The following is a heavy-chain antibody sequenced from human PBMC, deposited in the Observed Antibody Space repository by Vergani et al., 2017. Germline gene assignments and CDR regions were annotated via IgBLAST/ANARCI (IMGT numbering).Heavy chain of an antibody. J-gene: IGHJ4*02. V-gene: IGHV1-69*04. CDR3: ARDYYYDSSGYTNY. D-gene: IGHD3-22*01. Sequence: VKRGKSGAEVKKPGSSVKVSCKASGGTFSSYAISWVRQAPGQGLEWMGRIIPILGIANYAQKFQGRVTITADKSTSTAYMELSSLRSEDTAVYYCARDYYYDSSGYTNYWGQGTLVTVSS. CDR2: IIPILGIA. CDR1: GGTFSSYA.